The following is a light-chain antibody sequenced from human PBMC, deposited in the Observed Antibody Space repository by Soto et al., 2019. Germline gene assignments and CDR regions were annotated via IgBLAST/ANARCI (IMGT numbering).Light chain of an antibody. CDR1: QSFRGL. CDR2: DAH. V-gene: IGKV3-11*01. CDR3: QNFDSAPQT. Sequence: EVVLTQSPVTLSLSPGERATLSCTASQSFRGLLAWYQKKHGQAPRLLSYDAHDRATGIPARFSGSGSGTEFTLTISSLQPEDVATYYCQNFDSAPQTFGQGTPVDI. J-gene: IGKJ1*01.